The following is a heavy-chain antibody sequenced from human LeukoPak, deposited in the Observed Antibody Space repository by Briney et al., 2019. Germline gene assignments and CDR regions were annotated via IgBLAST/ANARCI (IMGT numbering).Heavy chain of an antibody. CDR3: ARGKRYYHGSGSYYILEYYYYYMDV. CDR2: INPNSGGT. V-gene: IGHV1-2*02. J-gene: IGHJ6*03. D-gene: IGHD3-10*01. Sequence: GASVKVSCKASGYTFTGYYMHWVRQAPGQGLEWMGWINPNSGGTNYAQKFQGRVTMTRDTSISTAYMELSRLRSDDTAVYYCARGKRYYHGSGSYYILEYYYYYMDVWGKGTTVTVSS. CDR1: GYTFTGYY.